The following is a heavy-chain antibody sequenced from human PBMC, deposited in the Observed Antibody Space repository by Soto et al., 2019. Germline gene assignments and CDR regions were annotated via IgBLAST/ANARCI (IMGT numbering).Heavy chain of an antibody. CDR3: ARDQLLLWFGDLGAFDI. Sequence: QVQLQESGPGLVKPSQTLSLTCTVSGGSISSGGYYWSWIRQHPGKGLEWIGYIYYSGSTYYNPSLKSRVTIPVDTSKNQFSLKLSSVTAADTAVYYCARDQLLLWFGDLGAFDIWGQGTMVTVSS. CDR2: IYYSGST. J-gene: IGHJ3*02. V-gene: IGHV4-31*03. CDR1: GGSISSGGYY. D-gene: IGHD3-10*01.